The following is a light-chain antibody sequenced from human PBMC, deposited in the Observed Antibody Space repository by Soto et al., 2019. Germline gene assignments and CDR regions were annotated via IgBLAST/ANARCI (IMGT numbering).Light chain of an antibody. CDR2: GAS. CDR1: QSVSSSY. V-gene: IGKV3-20*01. Sequence: EIVLTQSPGTLSLSPGERATLSCRASQSVSSSYLAWYQQKPGQAPRLLIYGASSRATGIPDRFSGSGSGTDFTLTISRLEPEDFAVYYCQQYGNSPPTTFGPGTKVDIK. J-gene: IGKJ3*01. CDR3: QQYGNSPPTT.